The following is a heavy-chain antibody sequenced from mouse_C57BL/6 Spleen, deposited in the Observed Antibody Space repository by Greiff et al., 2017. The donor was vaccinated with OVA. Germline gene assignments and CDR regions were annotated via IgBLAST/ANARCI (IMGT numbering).Heavy chain of an antibody. CDR1: GYTFTDYN. J-gene: IGHJ4*01. V-gene: IGHV1-22*01. D-gene: IGHD2-1*01. CDR3: ARSGLYYANSDYAMDY. CDR2: INPNNGGT. Sequence: EVQLQQSGPELVKPGASVKMSCKASGYTFTDYNMHWVEQSHGKSLEWIGYINPNNGGTSYNQKFKGKATLPANKSSSTAYMELRSLTSKDPAVYYCARSGLYYANSDYAMDYWGQGTSVTVSS.